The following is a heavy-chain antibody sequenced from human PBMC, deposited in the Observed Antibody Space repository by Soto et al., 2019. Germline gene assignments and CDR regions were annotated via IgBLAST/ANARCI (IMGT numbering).Heavy chain of an antibody. D-gene: IGHD3-3*01. Sequence: PSETLSLTCTVSGGSLNNYYWSWIRQPPGKGLEWIGYIFYSGNTIYNPSLKSRVTISVDTSKNQFSLKLSSVTAADTAVYYCARDTYDDYRGQGTLVTVSS. CDR1: GGSLNNYY. CDR3: ARDTYDDY. J-gene: IGHJ4*02. CDR2: IFYSGNT. V-gene: IGHV4-59*12.